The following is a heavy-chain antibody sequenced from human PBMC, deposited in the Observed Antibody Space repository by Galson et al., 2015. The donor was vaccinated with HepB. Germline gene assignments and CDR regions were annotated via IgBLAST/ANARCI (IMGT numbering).Heavy chain of an antibody. CDR3: AHSGNDFWSAYNTLPSVGSFDF. CDR1: GFSLNSRGVG. D-gene: IGHD3-3*01. CDR2: IYWDDDR. V-gene: IGHV2-5*02. J-gene: IGHJ4*02. Sequence: PALVKPTQTLTLTCTFSGFSLNSRGVGVAWIRQPPGKALEWLSLIYWDDDRRYSPSLKSRLTITKDTSKNQVVLTMTNMDPVDTATYYCAHSGNDFWSAYNTLPSVGSFDFWGQGTLVTVSS.